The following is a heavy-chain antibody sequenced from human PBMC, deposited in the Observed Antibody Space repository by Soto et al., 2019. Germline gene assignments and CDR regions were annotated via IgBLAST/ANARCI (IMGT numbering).Heavy chain of an antibody. D-gene: IGHD2-21*02. CDR1: GFSFSSLA. Sequence: GGSLRLSCAASGFSFSSLAMSWVRQAPGKGLEWVSSLSSRGVDTLYADSVKGRFTISRDNSRNTRYLQVNSLRAEDTAVYYCAKDQTDVTLFDYWGQGTLVPVSS. CDR3: AKDQTDVTLFDY. V-gene: IGHV3-23*01. CDR2: LSSRGVDT. J-gene: IGHJ4*02.